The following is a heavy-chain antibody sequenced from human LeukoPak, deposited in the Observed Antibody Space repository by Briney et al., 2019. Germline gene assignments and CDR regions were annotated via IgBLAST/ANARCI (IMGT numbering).Heavy chain of an antibody. CDR1: GFSFSNYY. V-gene: IGHV3-74*01. D-gene: IGHD1-20*01. Sequence: QSGGSLRLSCAASGFSFSNYYMHWVRQASGKGLEWVSRIKSEGTNTNYADSVKGRFTISRDNAKNTLYLQMNSLRAEDTATYYCVRRSITGRTDYFDYWGQGILVTVSS. J-gene: IGHJ4*02. CDR2: IKSEGTNT. CDR3: VRRSITGRTDYFDY.